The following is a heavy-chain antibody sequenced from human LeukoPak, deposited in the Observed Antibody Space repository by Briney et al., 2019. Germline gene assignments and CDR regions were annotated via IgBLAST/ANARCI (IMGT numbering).Heavy chain of an antibody. CDR1: GFTVSSNY. CDR3: ARDSRLTRVRILEGLPRFDY. J-gene: IGHJ4*02. V-gene: IGHV3-66*01. Sequence: GGSLRLSWAVSGFTVSSNYMSWVRQAPGRGLEWVSVIYSGGSTYYADSVKGRFTISRDNSKNTLYLHMNSLRAEDTAVYYCARDSRLTRVRILEGLPRFDYWGQGTLVTVSS. CDR2: IYSGGST. D-gene: IGHD3-3*01.